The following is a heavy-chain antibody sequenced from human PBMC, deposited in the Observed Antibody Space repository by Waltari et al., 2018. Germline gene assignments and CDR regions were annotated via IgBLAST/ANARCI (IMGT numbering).Heavy chain of an antibody. CDR1: GYSISSGYY. V-gene: IGHV4-38-2*02. J-gene: IGHJ6*03. Sequence: QVQLQESGPGLVKPSETLSLTCAVSGYSISSGYYCGSLRQPPGKGLEWIGSIYHSGSTYYNPSLKSRVTISVDTSKNQFSLKLSSVTAADTAVYYCARDYSNYEDYYYYYYMDVWGKGTTVTVSS. CDR2: IYHSGST. CDR3: ARDYSNYEDYYYYYYMDV. D-gene: IGHD4-4*01.